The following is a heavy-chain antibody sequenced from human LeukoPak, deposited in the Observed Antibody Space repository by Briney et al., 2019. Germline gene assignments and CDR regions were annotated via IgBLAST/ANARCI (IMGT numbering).Heavy chain of an antibody. CDR1: GFTFSDYW. Sequence: GGFLRLSCVASGFTFSDYWMSWVRQAPGKGLEWVANIKYDGIDKQYVDSIKGRFTISRDNAKNTLYLQMDSLRVDDTAIYYCAKFSRVQSSFWGQGTLVTVSS. CDR2: IKYDGIDK. CDR3: AKFSRVQSSF. V-gene: IGHV3-7*01. J-gene: IGHJ4*02. D-gene: IGHD4/OR15-4a*01.